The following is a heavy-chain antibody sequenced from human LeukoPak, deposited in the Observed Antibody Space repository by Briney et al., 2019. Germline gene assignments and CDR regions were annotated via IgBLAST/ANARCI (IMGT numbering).Heavy chain of an antibody. CDR1: GGSISSTSYY. V-gene: IGHV4-39*03. CDR3: VRRGWYGFDYFDY. D-gene: IGHD6-19*01. J-gene: IGHJ4*02. Sequence: SETLSLTCAVSGGSISSTSYYWGWIRQPPGKGLEWIGSIYYSGSTYYNPSLKSRVTISVDTSKNQFSLKLSSVTAADTAVYYCVRRGWYGFDYFDYWGQGTLVTVSS. CDR2: IYYSGST.